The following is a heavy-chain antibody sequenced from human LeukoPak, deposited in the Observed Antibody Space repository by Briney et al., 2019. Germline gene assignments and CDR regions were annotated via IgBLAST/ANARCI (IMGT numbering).Heavy chain of an antibody. J-gene: IGHJ4*02. V-gene: IGHV3-30-3*01. CDR3: ARDSGGSSSGFDY. Sequence: GSLRLSCAASGFTFSNYAMHWVRQAPGKGLEWVAVISYDGSNKYYADSVKGRFTISRDNSKNTLYLQMNSLRAEDTAVYYCARDSGGSSSGFDYWGQGTLVTVSS. CDR2: ISYDGSNK. CDR1: GFTFSNYA. D-gene: IGHD6-13*01.